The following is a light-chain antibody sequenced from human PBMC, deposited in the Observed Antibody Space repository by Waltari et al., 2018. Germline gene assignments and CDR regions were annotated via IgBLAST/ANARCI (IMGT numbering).Light chain of an antibody. CDR2: DAS. CDR3: QQRSNWPRLT. J-gene: IGKJ4*01. CDR1: QSVSSY. V-gene: IGKV3-11*01. Sequence: EIVLTQSPATLSLSPGERAPLSCRASQSVSSYLAWYKQKPGQAPRLLIYDASNRATGIPARFSGSGSGTDFTLTISSLEPEDFAVYYCQQRSNWPRLTFGGGTKVEIK.